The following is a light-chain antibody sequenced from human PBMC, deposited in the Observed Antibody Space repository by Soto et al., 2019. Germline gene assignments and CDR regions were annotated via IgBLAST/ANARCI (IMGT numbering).Light chain of an antibody. Sequence: ERVMTQFPATLSVSPGAKATLSCRASLTVSNNLAWYQQKPGQAPRLLIYFASTRATGVPARFSGSGSGTEFTLTISNLQSEDSAVYYCQHYNEWPLTFGGGTKLETK. J-gene: IGKJ4*01. CDR3: QHYNEWPLT. V-gene: IGKV3-15*01. CDR2: FAS. CDR1: LTVSNN.